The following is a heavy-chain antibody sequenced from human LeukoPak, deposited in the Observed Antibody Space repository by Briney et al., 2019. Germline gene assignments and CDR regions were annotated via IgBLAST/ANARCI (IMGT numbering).Heavy chain of an antibody. CDR3: ARASYRRPSDY. D-gene: IGHD1-26*01. Sequence: GGSLRLSCAAAGFTFSDYYMSWIRQAPGKELERVSYISSSGSTIYYADSVKGRFTISRDNAKNSLYLQMNSLRAEDTAVYYCARASYRRPSDYWGQGTLVTVSS. V-gene: IGHV3-11*01. J-gene: IGHJ4*02. CDR2: ISSSGSTI. CDR1: GFTFSDYY.